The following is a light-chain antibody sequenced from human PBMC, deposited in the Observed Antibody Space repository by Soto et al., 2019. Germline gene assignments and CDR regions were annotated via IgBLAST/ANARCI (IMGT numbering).Light chain of an antibody. Sequence: QSALTQPPSAPGSPGQSVTISCIGTSSDVGAYNYVSWYQQHAGKAPKLVIYEVTKRPSGVPDRFSGSKSANTASLTVSGLQAEDEADYYCSSFASSNTWVFGGGTKLTVL. CDR1: SSDVGAYNY. CDR3: SSFASSNTWV. CDR2: EVT. V-gene: IGLV2-8*01. J-gene: IGLJ3*02.